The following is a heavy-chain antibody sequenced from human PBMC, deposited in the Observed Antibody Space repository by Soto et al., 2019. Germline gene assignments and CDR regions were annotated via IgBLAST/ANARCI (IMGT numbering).Heavy chain of an antibody. J-gene: IGHJ4*02. CDR1: GFTFSSYA. CDR3: AKVKVRGVILGYFDY. D-gene: IGHD3-10*01. V-gene: IGHV3-23*01. Sequence: GGSLRLSCAASGFTFSSYAMSWVRQAPGKGLEWVSAIGGSGGSTYYADSVKGRFTISRDNSKNTLYLQMNSLRAEDTAVYYCAKVKVRGVILGYFDYWGQGTLVTVSS. CDR2: IGGSGGST.